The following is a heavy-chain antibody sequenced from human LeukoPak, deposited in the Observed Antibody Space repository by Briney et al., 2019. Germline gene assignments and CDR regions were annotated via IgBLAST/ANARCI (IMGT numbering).Heavy chain of an antibody. Sequence: SETLSLTCAVYGGSFSGYYWSWIRQPPGKGLEWIGEINHSGSTNYNPSLKSRVTISVDTSKSQFSLKLSSVTAADTAVYYCACSIAALFDYWGQGTLVTVSS. V-gene: IGHV4-34*01. J-gene: IGHJ4*02. CDR2: INHSGST. CDR1: GGSFSGYY. D-gene: IGHD2-21*01. CDR3: ACSIAALFDY.